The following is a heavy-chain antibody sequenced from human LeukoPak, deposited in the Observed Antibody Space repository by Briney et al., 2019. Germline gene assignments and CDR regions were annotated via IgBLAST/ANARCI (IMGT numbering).Heavy chain of an antibody. V-gene: IGHV3-30*18. J-gene: IGHJ6*04. CDR2: ISYDGSNK. CDR3: AKVHGSGEFLYHYYYYGMDV. CDR1: GFTFSSYG. D-gene: IGHD3-10*01. Sequence: GGSLRLSCAASGFTFSSYGMHWVRQAPGKGLEWVAVISYDGSNKYYADSVKGRFTISRDNSKNTLYLQMNSLRAEDTAVYYCAKVHGSGEFLYHYYYYGMDVWGKGTTVTVSS.